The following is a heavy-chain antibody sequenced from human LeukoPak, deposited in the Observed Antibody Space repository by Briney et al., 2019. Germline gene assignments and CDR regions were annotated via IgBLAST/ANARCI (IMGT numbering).Heavy chain of an antibody. D-gene: IGHD3-3*01. J-gene: IGHJ4*02. CDR1: GDSISNTYYY. V-gene: IGHV4-39*01. CDR2: IYYSGST. CDR3: ARQRSGNHCAFDY. Sequence: SSETLSLTCTVSGDSISNTYYYWGWIRQTPEKGLEWIATIYYSGSTYYKPSLKRRATISVDKSKNQFSLRLHSVTAADPAVYYCARQRSGNHCAFDYWGQGTLVTVSS.